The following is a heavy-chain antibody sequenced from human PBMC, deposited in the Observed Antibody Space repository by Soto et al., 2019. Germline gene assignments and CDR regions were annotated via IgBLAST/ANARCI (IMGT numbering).Heavy chain of an antibody. CDR1: GFTFSSYG. J-gene: IGHJ3*02. V-gene: IGHV3-30*18. CDR3: AKDVGVTIHGAFAI. CDR2: ISYDGSNK. D-gene: IGHD3-16*01. Sequence: GGSLGLSCAASGFTFSSYGMHWVRQAPGKGLEWVAVISYDGSNKYYADSVKGRFTISRDNSKNTLYLQMNSLRAEDTAVYYCAKDVGVTIHGAFAIWGQGTMVTVSS.